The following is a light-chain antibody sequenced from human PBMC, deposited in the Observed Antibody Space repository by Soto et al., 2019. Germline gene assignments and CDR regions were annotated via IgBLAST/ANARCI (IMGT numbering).Light chain of an antibody. V-gene: IGLV2-23*02. Sequence: QSALTQPASVSGSPGQSITISCNGTSSDVGSYNLVSWYQQHPGKAPRLMIYEVTKRPSGVSDHFSGSKSDNTASLTISGLQAEDEADYYCCSYAGSSTFIFGGGTQLTVL. J-gene: IGLJ2*01. CDR2: EVT. CDR1: SSDVGSYNL. CDR3: CSYAGSSTFI.